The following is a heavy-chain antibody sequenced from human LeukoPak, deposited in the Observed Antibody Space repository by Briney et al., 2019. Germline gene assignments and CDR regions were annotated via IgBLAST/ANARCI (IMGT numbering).Heavy chain of an antibody. J-gene: IGHJ6*03. D-gene: IGHD3-16*01. V-gene: IGHV1-46*01. CDR3: AREQGGGRSGSLGGLFASYYTYYYMDV. Sequence: ASVKVSCKASGYTFTMFYTHWVRQAPGQGLEWMGMINPSDGATTYAQRFQGRVTMTRDMSTTTVYMDLRSLRSEDTAVYFCAREQGGGRSGSLGGLFASYYTYYYMDVWGRGTTVTVSS. CDR1: GYTFTMFY. CDR2: INPSDGAT.